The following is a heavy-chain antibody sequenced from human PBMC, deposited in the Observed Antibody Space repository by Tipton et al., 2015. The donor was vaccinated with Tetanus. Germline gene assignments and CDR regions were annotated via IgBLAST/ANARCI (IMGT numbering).Heavy chain of an antibody. CDR2: ISGLGRTT. V-gene: IGHV3-23*01. Sequence: SLRLSCTASGFTFDKYAMNWVRQAPGKGLEWVSGISGLGRTTDYADSVKGRFTISRDDSENTAYLQMNSLKTEDTAVYYCSPYSSEGMNVWGQGTTVTVSS. CDR1: GFTFDKYA. D-gene: IGHD2-21*01. CDR3: SPYSSEGMNV. J-gene: IGHJ6*02.